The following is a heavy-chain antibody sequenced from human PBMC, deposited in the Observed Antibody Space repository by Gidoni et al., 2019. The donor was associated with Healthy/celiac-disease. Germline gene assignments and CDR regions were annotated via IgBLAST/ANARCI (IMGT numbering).Heavy chain of an antibody. D-gene: IGHD3-16*02. CDR2: INHSGST. J-gene: IGHJ6*03. Sequence: QVQLQQWGAGLLKPSETLSLTCAVYGGSFSGYYWSWIRPPPGKGLEWIGEINHSGSTNYNPSLKSRVTISVDTSKNQFSLKLSSVTAADTAVYYCARENREGYDYIWGSYRTYYYYYMDVWGKGTTVTVSS. V-gene: IGHV4-34*01. CDR1: GGSFSGYY. CDR3: ARENREGYDYIWGSYRTYYYYYMDV.